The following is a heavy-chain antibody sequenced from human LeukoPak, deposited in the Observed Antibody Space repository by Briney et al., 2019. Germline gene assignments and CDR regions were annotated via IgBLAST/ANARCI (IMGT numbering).Heavy chain of an antibody. Sequence: PGGSLRLSCAASGFTFSSYGMHWVRQAPGKGLEWVAVISYDGSNKYYADSVKGRFTISRDNAKNSLYLQMNSLRAEDTAVYYCARDRSSSWYTEIDPWGQGTLVTVSS. J-gene: IGHJ5*02. CDR2: ISYDGSNK. CDR1: GFTFSSYG. D-gene: IGHD6-13*01. V-gene: IGHV3-30*03. CDR3: ARDRSSSWYTEIDP.